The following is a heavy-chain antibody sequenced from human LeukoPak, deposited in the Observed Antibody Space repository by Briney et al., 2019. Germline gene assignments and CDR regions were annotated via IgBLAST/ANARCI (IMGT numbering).Heavy chain of an antibody. V-gene: IGHV1-46*01. Sequence: GASVKVSCKASGYTFTSYYMHWVRQAPGQGLEWMGIINPSGGNTSYAQKFQGRVTMTRDTSTSTVYMELSSLRSEDTAVYYCARRMAVAGTTLGFDYWGQGTLVTVSS. CDR1: GYTFTSYY. D-gene: IGHD6-19*01. CDR3: ARRMAVAGTTLGFDY. CDR2: INPSGGNT. J-gene: IGHJ4*02.